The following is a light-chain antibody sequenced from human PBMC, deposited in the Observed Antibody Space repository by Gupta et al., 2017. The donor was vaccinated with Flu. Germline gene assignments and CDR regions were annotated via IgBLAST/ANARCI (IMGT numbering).Light chain of an antibody. CDR2: WAS. CDR3: QQDYNTLWT. J-gene: IGKJ1*01. Sequence: DIVMFQSPDSLAVSLGERATIDCKSSQSLLYISDNKNYLAWYQQKPGQPPKVLISWASTRESGVPDRFIGSGSGTDFTLTITSLQAEDVAVYYCQQDYNTLWTFGQGTKVEI. CDR1: QSLLYISDNKNY. V-gene: IGKV4-1*01.